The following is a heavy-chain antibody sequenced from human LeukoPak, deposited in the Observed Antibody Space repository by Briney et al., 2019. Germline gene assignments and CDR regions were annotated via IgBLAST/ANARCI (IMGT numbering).Heavy chain of an antibody. D-gene: IGHD6-13*01. Sequence: SVKVSCKASGYSLTTYYMHWVRQAPGQGLEWMGGIIPILGTANYAQKFQGRVTITADESTSTAYMELSSLRSEDTAVYYCAYGDSSSWYLPLFDYWGQGTLVTVSS. V-gene: IGHV1-69*13. CDR1: GYSLTTYY. CDR3: AYGDSSSWYLPLFDY. CDR2: IIPILGTA. J-gene: IGHJ4*02.